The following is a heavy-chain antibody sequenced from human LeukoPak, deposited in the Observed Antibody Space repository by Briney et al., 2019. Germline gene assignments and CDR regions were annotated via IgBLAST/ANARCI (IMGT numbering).Heavy chain of an antibody. CDR2: ISSSSSYI. CDR1: GFTFSSYA. D-gene: IGHD3-9*01. J-gene: IGHJ3*02. V-gene: IGHV3-21*01. Sequence: GGSLRLSCAASGFTFSSYAMTWVRQAPGKGLEWVSSISSSSSYIYYADSVKGRFTISRDNAKNSLYLQLNSLRAEDTAVYYCAKGYYYDVLTGYQRDAFEIWGQGTKVTVSS. CDR3: AKGYYYDVLTGYQRDAFEI.